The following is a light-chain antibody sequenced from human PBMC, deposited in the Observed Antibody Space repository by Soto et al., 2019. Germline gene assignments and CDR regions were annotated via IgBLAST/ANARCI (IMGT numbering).Light chain of an antibody. CDR3: ISYTDRQSYL. V-gene: IGLV2-14*03. CDR1: SSDIGSYNH. CDR2: AVS. Sequence: QSVLTQPSSLSVSPGQPITISFSGTSSDIGSYNHVAWYQQFPGKSPKLMIYAVSDRPSGVSDRFSGSKSGITASLTISGLQTEDEADYYCISYTDRQSYLFGTGTKVTVL. J-gene: IGLJ1*01.